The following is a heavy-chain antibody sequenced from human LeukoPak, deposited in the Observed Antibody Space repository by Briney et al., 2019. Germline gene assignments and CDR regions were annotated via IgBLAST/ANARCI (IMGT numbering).Heavy chain of an antibody. CDR1: GFTFSSYG. Sequence: GGSLRLSCAASGFTFSSYGMHWVRQAPGKGLEWVAVIWYDGSNKYYADSVKGRFTISRDNSKNTLYLQMNSPRAEDTAVYYCARAKGRYCSSTSCSGAFDIWGQGTMVTVSS. V-gene: IGHV3-33*01. CDR3: ARAKGRYCSSTSCSGAFDI. J-gene: IGHJ3*02. CDR2: IWYDGSNK. D-gene: IGHD2-2*01.